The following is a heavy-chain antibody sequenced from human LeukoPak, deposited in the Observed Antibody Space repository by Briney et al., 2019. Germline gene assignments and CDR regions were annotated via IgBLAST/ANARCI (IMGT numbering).Heavy chain of an antibody. J-gene: IGHJ4*02. Sequence: ASVKVSCKASGYTFTSYDINWVRQATGQGLEWMGWISAYNGNTNYAQKLQGGVTMTTDTSTSTAYMELRSLRSDDTAVYYCARDFRTAAAGTASDYWGQGTLVTVSS. V-gene: IGHV1-18*01. CDR3: ARDFRTAAAGTASDY. D-gene: IGHD6-13*01. CDR1: GYTFTSYD. CDR2: ISAYNGNT.